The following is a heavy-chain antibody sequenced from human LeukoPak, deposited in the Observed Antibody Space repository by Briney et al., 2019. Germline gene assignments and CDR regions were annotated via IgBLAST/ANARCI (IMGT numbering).Heavy chain of an antibody. D-gene: IGHD1-1*01. Sequence: QTGGSLRLSCAASGFSFGDSDMNWFRQAPGEGPQWVANINYLGHFTSYADSVKGRFTIARDNSKNMLFLQMDGLRVEDTALYYCAKDPNWEGGYWGQGSWSPSPQ. J-gene: IGHJ4*02. CDR1: GFSFGDSD. CDR2: INYLGHFT. V-gene: IGHV3-23*01. CDR3: AKDPNWEGGY.